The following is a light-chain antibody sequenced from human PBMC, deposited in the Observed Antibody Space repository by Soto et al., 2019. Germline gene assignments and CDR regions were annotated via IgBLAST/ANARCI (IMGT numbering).Light chain of an antibody. CDR2: GAS. CDR1: QSVSSD. J-gene: IGKJ1*01. Sequence: EILMTQSPATLSVSPGERATLSCRASQSVSSDLAWYQQRSGQAPRLLIYGASTRATGIPARFSGSGSGTEFTLTISSLQSEDFAVYYCQQYNNWPPGTFGQGTKVEIK. V-gene: IGKV3-15*01. CDR3: QQYNNWPPGT.